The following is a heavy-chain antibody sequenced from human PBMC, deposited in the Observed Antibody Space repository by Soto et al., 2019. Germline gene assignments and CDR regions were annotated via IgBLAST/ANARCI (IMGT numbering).Heavy chain of an antibody. V-gene: IGHV3-30-3*01. CDR2: ISYDGSNK. D-gene: IGHD3-10*01. CDR1: GFTFSSYA. Sequence: GGSLRLSCAASGFTFSSYAMHWVRQAPGKGLEWVAVISYDGSNKYYADSVKGRFTISRDNSKNTLYLQMNSLRAEDTAVYYCARDHYYYGSGSYYRDYYYYGMDVWGQGTTVTVSS. CDR3: ARDHYYYGSGSYYRDYYYYGMDV. J-gene: IGHJ6*02.